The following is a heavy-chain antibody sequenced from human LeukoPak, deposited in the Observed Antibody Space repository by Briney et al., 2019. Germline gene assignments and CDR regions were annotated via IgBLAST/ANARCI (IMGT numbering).Heavy chain of an antibody. Sequence: GESLKISCKGSGYSFTSYWIGWVRQMPGKGLEWMGIIYPGDSDTTYSPSFQGQVTISADKSISTAYLQWSSLKASDTAMYYCARAYYDLWSGYSSLDNGFDSWGQGTLVTVSS. V-gene: IGHV5-51*01. J-gene: IGHJ4*02. CDR3: ARAYYDLWSGYSSLDNGFDS. CDR2: IYPGDSDT. CDR1: GYSFTSYW. D-gene: IGHD3-3*01.